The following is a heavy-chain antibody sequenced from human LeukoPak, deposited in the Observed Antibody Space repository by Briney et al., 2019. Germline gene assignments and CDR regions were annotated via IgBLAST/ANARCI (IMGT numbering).Heavy chain of an antibody. CDR3: ARGRFYYDSSDEFDY. CDR1: GGSISSGSYY. Sequence: SETLSLTCTVSGGSISSGSYYWSWIRQPAGKGLEWIGRIYTSGSTNYNPSLKSRVTISVDTSKNQFSLKLSSVTAADTAVYYCARGRFYYDSSDEFDYWGQGTLVTVSS. CDR2: IYTSGST. J-gene: IGHJ4*02. V-gene: IGHV4-61*02. D-gene: IGHD3-22*01.